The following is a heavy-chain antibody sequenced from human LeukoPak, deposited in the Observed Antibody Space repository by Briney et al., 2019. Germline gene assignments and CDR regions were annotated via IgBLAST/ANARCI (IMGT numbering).Heavy chain of an antibody. CDR1: GISFDDYA. J-gene: IGHJ6*02. V-gene: IGHV3-43*02. CDR3: AKGFSVLASNHYYYFYGMDV. CDR2: IRGDGDST. Sequence: XGSLRLSCAASGISFDDYAMHWVRQAPGKGLEWVALIRGDGDSTFYAGSVKGRFTISRDNSKNSLYLQMNSLRTEDTALYYCAKGFSVLASNHYYYFYGMDVWGQGTTVTVSS. D-gene: IGHD3-3*01.